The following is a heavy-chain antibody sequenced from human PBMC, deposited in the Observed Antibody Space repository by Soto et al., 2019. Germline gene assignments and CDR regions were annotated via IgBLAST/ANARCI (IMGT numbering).Heavy chain of an antibody. D-gene: IGHD3-22*01. CDR3: ARGPDYYDSSGYYNAFDY. CDR2: IYHSGST. J-gene: IGHJ4*02. Sequence: ASETLSLTCAVSGGSISSSNWWSWVRQPPGKGLEWIGEIYHSGSTNYNPSLKSRVTISVDKSKNQFPLKLSSVTAADTAVYYCARGPDYYDSSGYYNAFDYWGQGTLVTVSS. V-gene: IGHV4-4*02. CDR1: GGSISSSNW.